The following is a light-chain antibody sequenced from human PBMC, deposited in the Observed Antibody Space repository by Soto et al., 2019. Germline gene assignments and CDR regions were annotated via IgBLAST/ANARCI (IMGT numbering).Light chain of an antibody. CDR3: QQYHSSLWT. Sequence: ETELTQSAGPLSSSPGERVILSCRSSQSVSTSYIAWYQQKPGQAPRLIIYGASSRATGIPDRFSGSWSGTDFTLTISRLEPEDVAVYYCQQYHSSLWTFGQGTKVDIK. V-gene: IGKV3-20*01. CDR1: QSVSTSY. CDR2: GAS. J-gene: IGKJ1*01.